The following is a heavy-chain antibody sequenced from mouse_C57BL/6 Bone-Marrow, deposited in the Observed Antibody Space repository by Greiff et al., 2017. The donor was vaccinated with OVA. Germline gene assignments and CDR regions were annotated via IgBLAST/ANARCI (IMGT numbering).Heavy chain of an antibody. CDR3: ARDYDYDFAY. D-gene: IGHD2-4*01. CDR2: ILPGSGST. V-gene: IGHV1-9*01. Sequence: QVQLQQSGAELMKPGASVKLSCKATGYTFTGYWIEWVKQRPGHGLEWIGEILPGSGSTNYNDKFKGKATFTADSSSNTAYMQLSSLTTEDSAIYYCARDYDYDFAYWGQGTLVTVSA. CDR1: GYTFTGYW. J-gene: IGHJ3*01.